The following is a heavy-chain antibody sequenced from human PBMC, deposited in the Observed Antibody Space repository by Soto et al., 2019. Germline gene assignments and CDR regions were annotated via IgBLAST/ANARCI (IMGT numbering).Heavy chain of an antibody. V-gene: IGHV3-23*01. Sequence: GGSLRLSCAASGFTFSSYAMSWVRQAPGKGLEWVSAISGSGGSTYYADTVKGRITISRDNSKNTLYLQMNSLRAEDTAFFYCAKAPMTTATPSKIPHDYGGRGTLVTVSS. D-gene: IGHD4-17*01. CDR3: AKAPMTTATPSKIPHDY. J-gene: IGHJ4*02. CDR1: GFTFSSYA. CDR2: ISGSGGST.